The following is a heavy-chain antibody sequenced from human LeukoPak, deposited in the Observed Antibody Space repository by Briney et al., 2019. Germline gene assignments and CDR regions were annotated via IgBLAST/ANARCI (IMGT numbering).Heavy chain of an antibody. J-gene: IGHJ4*02. V-gene: IGHV3-33*01. CDR1: GFTFSSYG. CDR2: IWYDGSNK. D-gene: IGHD6-19*01. CDR3: ARVTDSSGWYWYFDY. Sequence: GGSLRLSCAASGFTFSSYGMHWVRQAPGKGLEWVAAIWYDGSNKYYADSVKGRFTISRDNSKNTLYLQMNSLRAEDTAVYYCARVTDSSGWYWYFDYWGQGTLVTVSS.